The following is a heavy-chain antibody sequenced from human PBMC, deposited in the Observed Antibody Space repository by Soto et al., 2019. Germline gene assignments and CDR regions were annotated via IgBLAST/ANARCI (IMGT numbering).Heavy chain of an antibody. D-gene: IGHD2-21*02. CDR2: VSGSGDST. Sequence: EVQLLESGGGLAQPGGSLRLSCAASAFTFSRYAMSWVRQAPGKGLEWVSAVSGSGDSTYYADSVKGRFTISRDNSKNTLYLPMNSLRAEDTAVYYCAKGRASDCPGCTQDYWGQGTLVTVST. J-gene: IGHJ4*02. V-gene: IGHV3-23*01. CDR3: AKGRASDCPGCTQDY. CDR1: AFTFSRYA.